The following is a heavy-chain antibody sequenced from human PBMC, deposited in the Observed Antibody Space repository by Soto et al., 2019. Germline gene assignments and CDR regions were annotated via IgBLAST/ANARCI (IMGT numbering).Heavy chain of an antibody. J-gene: IGHJ4*02. Sequence: GGSLRLSCAASGFTFDGNAMTWVRQAPGKGLEWVSSISGSVGSTYYADSVKGRFTISGDNSRSTLYLQMISLRADDTALYYCAKGGQMSYWGQGTLVTVSS. V-gene: IGHV3-23*01. CDR1: GFTFDGNA. CDR2: ISGSVGST. CDR3: AKGGQMSY.